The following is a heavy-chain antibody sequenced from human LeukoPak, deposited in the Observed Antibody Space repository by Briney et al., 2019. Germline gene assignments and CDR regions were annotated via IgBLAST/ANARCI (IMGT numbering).Heavy chain of an antibody. D-gene: IGHD6-19*01. Sequence: PSETLSLTCTVSGDSVSSGSYYWSWLRQPQGKGLEWIGYIYYSGSTNYNPSLKSRVTISVDTSKNQFSLKLNSVTAADTAVYYCAGSIAVAGHFDYWGQGTLVTVSS. V-gene: IGHV4-61*01. CDR2: IYYSGST. CDR3: AGSIAVAGHFDY. CDR1: GDSVSSGSYY. J-gene: IGHJ4*02.